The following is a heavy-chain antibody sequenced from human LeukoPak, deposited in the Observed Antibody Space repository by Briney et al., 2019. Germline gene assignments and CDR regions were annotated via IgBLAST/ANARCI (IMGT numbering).Heavy chain of an antibody. D-gene: IGHD5-12*01. CDR1: GFTFSSYG. CDR3: ARSGRGYDDAFDI. CDR2: ISGGGGTT. V-gene: IGHV3-23*01. Sequence: GGSLRLSCAASGFTFSSYGMGWVRQAPGKGLEWVSSISGGGGTTYYADSVKGRFPISRDNSKNTLYLQMNSLRAEDTAVYYCARSGRGYDDAFDIWGQGTMVTVSS. J-gene: IGHJ3*02.